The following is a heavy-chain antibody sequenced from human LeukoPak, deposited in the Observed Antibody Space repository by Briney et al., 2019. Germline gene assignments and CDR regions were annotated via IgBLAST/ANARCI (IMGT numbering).Heavy chain of an antibody. Sequence: GGSLRLSCAASGFTFSSYSMNWVRQAPGKGLEWVSSISSSSSYIYYADSVKGRLTISRDNAKNSLYLQMNSLRAEDTAVYYCARGYDYGATGDYWGQGTLVTVSS. CDR2: ISSSSSYI. J-gene: IGHJ4*02. V-gene: IGHV3-21*01. D-gene: IGHD4-17*01. CDR3: ARGYDYGATGDY. CDR1: GFTFSSYS.